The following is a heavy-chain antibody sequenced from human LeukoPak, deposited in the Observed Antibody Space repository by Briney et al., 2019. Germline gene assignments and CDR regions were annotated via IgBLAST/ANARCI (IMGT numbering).Heavy chain of an antibody. CDR2: IYTSGST. J-gene: IGHJ3*01. V-gene: IGHV4-61*02. D-gene: IGHD3-22*01. CDR1: GGSVNSGSVF. Sequence: PSETLSLTCTVSGGSVNSGSVFYNWIRQPPGKGLECIGRIYTSGSTDSNPSLKSRVSISRDTSKNQFSLNLSAVTAADPAVYYCARSYYYNSKEAFDVWGQGTLVIVSS. CDR3: ARSYYYNSKEAFDV.